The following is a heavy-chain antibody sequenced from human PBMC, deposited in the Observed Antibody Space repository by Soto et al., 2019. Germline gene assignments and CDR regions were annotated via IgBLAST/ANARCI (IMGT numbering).Heavy chain of an antibody. D-gene: IGHD3-9*01. V-gene: IGHV5-51*01. CDR3: ARNTGDILTGYYKGNYYYGMDV. CDR1: GYSFTSYW. J-gene: IGHJ6*02. CDR2: IYPGDSDT. Sequence: GESLKISCKGSGYSFTSYWIGWVRQMPGKGLEWMGIIYPGDSDTRYSPSFQGQVTISADKSISTAYLQWSSLKASDTAMYYCARNTGDILTGYYKGNYYYGMDVWGQGTTVTVSS.